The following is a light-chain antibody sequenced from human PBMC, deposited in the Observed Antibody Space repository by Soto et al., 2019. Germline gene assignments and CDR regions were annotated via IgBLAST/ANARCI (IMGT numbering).Light chain of an antibody. CDR2: RDT. CDR1: SSNIGSNT. Sequence: QSVLTQPPSASGTPGQRGTISCSGSSSNIGSNTVDWYLHLPGTAPKLLIFRDTQRPSGVPDRFSGSKSGTSASLAISGLQSEDEADYYCAAWDDSLNGPVFGGGTKVTVL. V-gene: IGLV1-44*01. CDR3: AAWDDSLNGPV. J-gene: IGLJ3*02.